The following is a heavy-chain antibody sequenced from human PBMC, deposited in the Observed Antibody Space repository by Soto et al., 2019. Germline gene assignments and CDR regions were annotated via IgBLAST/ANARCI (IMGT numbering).Heavy chain of an antibody. V-gene: IGHV1-69*12. CDR3: ARDRLSRDGDNFEGWFDP. CDR2: IIPIFGTA. Sequence: QVQLVQSGAEVKKPGSSVKVSCKASGGTFSSYAISWVRQAPGQGLEWMGGIIPIFGTANYAQKFQGRVTITADESTSTAYMELSSLRSEDTAVYYCARDRLSRDGDNFEGWFDPWGQGTLVTVSS. J-gene: IGHJ5*02. CDR1: GGTFSSYA. D-gene: IGHD2-2*01.